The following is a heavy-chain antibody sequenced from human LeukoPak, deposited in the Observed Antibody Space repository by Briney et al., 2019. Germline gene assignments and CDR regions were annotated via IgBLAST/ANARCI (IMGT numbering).Heavy chain of an antibody. D-gene: IGHD5-18*01. CDR2: ISSSSSTI. CDR1: GFTFSSYS. CDR3: ARAGYSYHYYYYYMDV. J-gene: IGHJ6*03. Sequence: GGSLRLSCAASGFTFSSYSMNWVRQAPGKGLEWVSYISSSSSTIYYADSVKGRFTISRDNAKNTLYLQMNSLRAEDTAVYYCARAGYSYHYYYYYMDVWGKGTTVTISS. V-gene: IGHV3-48*04.